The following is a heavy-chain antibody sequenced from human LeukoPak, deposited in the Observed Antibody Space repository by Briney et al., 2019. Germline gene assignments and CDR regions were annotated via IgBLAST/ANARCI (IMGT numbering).Heavy chain of an antibody. D-gene: IGHD4-17*01. CDR3: ARVRATVTPFDY. Sequence: PGGSLRLSCAASGFTFSSYSMNWVRQAPGKGLEWVSSITGSSSHIFYADSVKGRFTISRDNAKNSLYLQMNSLRAEDTAVYYCARVRATVTPFDYWGQGTLVTVSS. CDR1: GFTFSSYS. V-gene: IGHV3-21*01. CDR2: ITGSSSHI. J-gene: IGHJ4*02.